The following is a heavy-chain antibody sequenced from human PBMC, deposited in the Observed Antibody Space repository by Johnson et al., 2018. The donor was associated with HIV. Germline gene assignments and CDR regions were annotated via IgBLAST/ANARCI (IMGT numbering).Heavy chain of an antibody. Sequence: QVQLVESGGGVVQPGRSLRLSCAASGFTFSSMHWDRQAPGKGLEWVAVISHDGSHKYYADSVKGRFSISRDNSKNTRYLQMNSLRAEDTAVYYCAREWELLGSAFDIWGQGTMVTVSS. CDR1: GFTFSS. CDR2: ISHDGSHK. V-gene: IGHV3-30*03. D-gene: IGHD1-26*01. CDR3: AREWELLGSAFDI. J-gene: IGHJ3*02.